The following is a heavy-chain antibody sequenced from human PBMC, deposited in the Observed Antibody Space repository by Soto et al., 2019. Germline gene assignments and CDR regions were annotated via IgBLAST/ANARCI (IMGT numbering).Heavy chain of an antibody. CDR3: ARGYCSGSSCFYYYGMDV. D-gene: IGHD2-15*01. CDR2: TYYRSKWYN. J-gene: IGHJ6*02. Sequence: SQTLSLTCAISGGSVSSNSAAWNWIRQSPSRGLEWLGRTYYRSKWYNDYAVSVKSRITINPDTSKNQFSLQLNSVTPEDTAVYYCARGYCSGSSCFYYYGMDVWGQGTTVTVSS. V-gene: IGHV6-1*01. CDR1: GGSVSSNSAA.